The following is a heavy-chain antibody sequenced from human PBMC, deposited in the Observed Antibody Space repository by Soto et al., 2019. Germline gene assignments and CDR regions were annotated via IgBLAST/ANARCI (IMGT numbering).Heavy chain of an antibody. CDR2: ISSSSSYI. CDR3: ARGWELLVRDAFYI. J-gene: IGHJ3*02. CDR1: GFTFSSYS. D-gene: IGHD1-26*01. V-gene: IGHV3-21*01. Sequence: EVQLVESGGGLVKPGGSLRLSCAASGFTFSSYSMNWVRQAPGKGLEWVSSISSSSSYIYYADSVKGRFTISRDNAKNSLYLQMNSLRAEDTAVYYCARGWELLVRDAFYIWGQGTMVTVSS.